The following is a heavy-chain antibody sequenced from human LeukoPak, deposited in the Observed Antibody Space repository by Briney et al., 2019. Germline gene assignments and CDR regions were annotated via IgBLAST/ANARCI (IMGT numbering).Heavy chain of an antibody. V-gene: IGHV3-23*01. CDR3: AKYLTARGPPYALDV. CDR1: GFTFTNYA. CDR2: ISGSGSST. J-gene: IGHJ6*02. D-gene: IGHD1-14*01. Sequence: GGSLRLSCAASGFTFTNYAISWVRQAPGKGLEWVSAISGSGSSTYYADSVKGRFTISRDNSKNTVDLQMNSLRAEDTAVYYCAKYLTARGPPYALDVWGQGTTVTVSS.